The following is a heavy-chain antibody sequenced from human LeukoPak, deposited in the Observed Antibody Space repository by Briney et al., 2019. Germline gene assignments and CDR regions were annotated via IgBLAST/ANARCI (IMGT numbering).Heavy chain of an antibody. D-gene: IGHD3-22*01. Sequence: SETLSLTCTVSGGSISSGGYYWSWIRQPPGKGLEWIGYIYHSGSTYYNPSLKSRVTISVDRSKNQFSLKLSSVTAADTAVYYCARAQVVVTWFDPWGQGTLVTVSS. CDR3: ARAQVVVTWFDP. CDR2: IYHSGST. J-gene: IGHJ5*02. CDR1: GGSISSGGYY. V-gene: IGHV4-30-2*01.